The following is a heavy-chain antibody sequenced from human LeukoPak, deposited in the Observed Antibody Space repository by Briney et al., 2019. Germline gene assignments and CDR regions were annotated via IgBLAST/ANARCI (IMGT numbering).Heavy chain of an antibody. J-gene: IGHJ4*02. Sequence: GGSLRLSCAASGFTFSSYAMTWVRQAPGKGLEWVSGISGSGGATYSADSVKGRFTISRDNSKNTLYLQMNSLRAEDTAVYYCAKGVGAPIPTNYFDYWGQGTLVTVSS. CDR2: ISGSGGAT. CDR3: AKGVGAPIPTNYFDY. D-gene: IGHD1-26*01. CDR1: GFTFSSYA. V-gene: IGHV3-23*01.